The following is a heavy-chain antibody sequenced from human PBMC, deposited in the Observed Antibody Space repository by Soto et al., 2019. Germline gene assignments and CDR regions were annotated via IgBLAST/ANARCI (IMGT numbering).Heavy chain of an antibody. CDR2: ISAGRST. Sequence: EVQVLESGGDLVQPGGSLRLSCAASGFTFSNYAMNWVRQAPGKGPEWVSGISAGRSTYYADSVKGRFTISRDNSKSTLFPQMDSLRAEDTALYYCTEVRGYPVWGKENTVTVAS. V-gene: IGHV3-23*01. J-gene: IGHJ6*04. CDR1: GFTFSNYA. D-gene: IGHD5-18*01. CDR3: TEVRGYPV.